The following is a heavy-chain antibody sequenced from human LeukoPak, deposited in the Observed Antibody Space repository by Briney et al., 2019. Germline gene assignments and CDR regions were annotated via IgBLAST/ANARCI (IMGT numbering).Heavy chain of an antibody. Sequence: ASVKLSCKASVYTFTGYYMHWVRQAPGQGREWMGWINPNSGGTNYAQKFQGRVTMTRDTSISTAYMELSRLRSDDTAVYYCARVDCGGDCYSGGYWGQGTLVTVSS. D-gene: IGHD2-21*02. J-gene: IGHJ4*02. CDR1: VYTFTGYY. V-gene: IGHV1-2*02. CDR3: ARVDCGGDCYSGGY. CDR2: INPNSGGT.